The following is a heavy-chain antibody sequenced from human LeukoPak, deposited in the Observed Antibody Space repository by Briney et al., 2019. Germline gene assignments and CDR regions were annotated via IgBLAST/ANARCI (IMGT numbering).Heavy chain of an antibody. D-gene: IGHD2-21*02. Sequence: GGSLRLSCAASGFTFSSYAMHWVRQAPGKGLEWVAVISYDGSNKYYADSVKGRFTISRDNSKNTLYLQMNSLRDEDTAVYYCGRGAFVVVTVGAFYIWGQGTMVTVSS. CDR1: GFTFSSYA. CDR3: GRGAFVVVTVGAFYI. J-gene: IGHJ3*02. CDR2: ISYDGSNK. V-gene: IGHV3-30-3*01.